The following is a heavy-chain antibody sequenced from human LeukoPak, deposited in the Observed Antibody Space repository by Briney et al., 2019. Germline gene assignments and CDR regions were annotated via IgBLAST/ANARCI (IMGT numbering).Heavy chain of an antibody. J-gene: IGHJ4*02. CDR1: GYTFTSYG. D-gene: IGHD3-10*01. CDR3: ARDADFVGAYYGSGSSS. V-gene: IGHV1-18*01. CDR2: ISAYNGNT. Sequence: GASVKVSCKASGYTFTSYGISSVRQAPGQGLEWMGWISAYNGNTNYAQKLQGRVTTTTDTSTSTAYMELRSLRSDDTAVYYCARDADFVGAYYGSGSSSWGQGTLVTVSS.